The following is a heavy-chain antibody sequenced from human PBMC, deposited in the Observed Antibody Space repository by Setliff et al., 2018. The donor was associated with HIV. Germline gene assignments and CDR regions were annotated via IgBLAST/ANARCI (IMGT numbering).Heavy chain of an antibody. CDR2: IYPENSDA. CDR1: GYSFPNNG. D-gene: IGHD3-3*01. V-gene: IGHV5-51*01. CDR3: ARLSQRIRIFGVINRGEEFDI. Sequence: GESLKISCKGSGYSFPNNGIGWVRQMSGKGLEWMGFIYPENSDARYSPSFEGQVTISADNSNTTAYLQWSSLKASDTAMYFCARLSQRIRIFGVINRGEEFDIWGQGTMVTVS. J-gene: IGHJ3*02.